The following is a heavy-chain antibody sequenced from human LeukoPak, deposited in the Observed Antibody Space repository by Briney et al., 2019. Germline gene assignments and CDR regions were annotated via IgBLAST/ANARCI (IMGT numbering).Heavy chain of an antibody. D-gene: IGHD6-13*01. V-gene: IGHV1-69*13. CDR3: ARDGIAAAGTYNWFDP. J-gene: IGHJ5*02. CDR2: IIPIFGTA. CDR1: GGTFSSYA. Sequence: ASVKVSCKASGGTFSSYAISWVRQAPGQGLEWMGGIIPIFGTANYVQKFQGRVTITADESTSTAYMELSSLRSEDTAVYYCARDGIAAAGTYNWFDPWGQGTLVTVSS.